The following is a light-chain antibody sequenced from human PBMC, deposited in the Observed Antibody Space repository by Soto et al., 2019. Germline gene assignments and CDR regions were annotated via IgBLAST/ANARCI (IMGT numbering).Light chain of an antibody. V-gene: IGLV2-14*03. CDR2: EVS. CDR3: SSYTNASTLV. J-gene: IGLJ1*01. Sequence: ALTHPASVSGSPGQSITISCAGTSSDLGAYKYVSWYQQHPDKAPKLILYEVSRRPSGVSNRFSGSKSGNTASLTISGLLAEDEADYSCSSYTNASTLVFGTGTKVTV. CDR1: SSDLGAYKY.